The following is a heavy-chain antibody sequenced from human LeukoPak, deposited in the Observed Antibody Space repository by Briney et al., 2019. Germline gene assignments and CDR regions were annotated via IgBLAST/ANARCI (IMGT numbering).Heavy chain of an antibody. CDR2: IYPGDSHI. V-gene: IGHV5-51*01. J-gene: IGHJ3*02. Sequence: GESLEISCKGSGYSFTNHWIGWVRQMPGKGLEWMGIIYPGDSHIRYSPSFQGQVTISADKSISTAYLQWSALKASDTAMYYCASSVVVTGNDAYDIWGQGTMVTVSS. CDR3: ASSVVVTGNDAYDI. D-gene: IGHD2-21*02. CDR1: GYSFTNHW.